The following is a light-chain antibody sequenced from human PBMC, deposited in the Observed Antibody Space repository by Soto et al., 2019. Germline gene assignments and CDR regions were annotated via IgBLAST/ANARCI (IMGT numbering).Light chain of an antibody. J-gene: IGLJ1*01. CDR2: EVT. Sequence: QSVLTQPPSASGAPGQSVTISCTGTSSDVGGYNYVSWYQQHPGKAPKLMIYEVTKRPSGVPDRFSGSKSGNTASLTVSGLQAEDDDEYYGHPDADSITFLLGTETKV. CDR3: HPDADSITFL. CDR1: SSDVGGYNY. V-gene: IGLV2-8*01.